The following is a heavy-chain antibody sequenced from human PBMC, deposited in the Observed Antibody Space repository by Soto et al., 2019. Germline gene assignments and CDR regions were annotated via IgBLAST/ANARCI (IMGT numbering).Heavy chain of an antibody. CDR3: AHRQIASSGFGS. D-gene: IGHD6-6*01. Sequence: QITLKESGPPLVKPTQTLTLTCTLSGISLDSQGVGVAWIRQPPGGALEWLALIYWDDDKRYNPSLRSRITIYKDTSKNLVTLIMTNMDPADTGTYYCAHRQIASSGFGSWGQGTLVNV. CDR1: GISLDSQGVG. V-gene: IGHV2-5*02. CDR2: IYWDDDK. J-gene: IGHJ4*02.